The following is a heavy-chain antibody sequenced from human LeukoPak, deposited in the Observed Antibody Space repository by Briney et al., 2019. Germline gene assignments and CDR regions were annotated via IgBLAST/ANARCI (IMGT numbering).Heavy chain of an antibody. J-gene: IGHJ4*02. D-gene: IGHD4-11*01. Sequence: PGGSLRLSRAASGFTFNNYAMTWVRQAPGKGLEWVSVVSGSGDNTNYADSVKGRFTISRDNSKNTLFLQMNSLRTEDTAVYFCARWGNDYSQFDSWGQGTLVTVS. CDR2: VSGSGDNT. V-gene: IGHV3-23*01. CDR1: GFTFNNYA. CDR3: ARWGNDYSQFDS.